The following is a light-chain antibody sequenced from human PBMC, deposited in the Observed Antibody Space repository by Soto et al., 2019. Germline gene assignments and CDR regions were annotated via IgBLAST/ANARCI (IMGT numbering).Light chain of an antibody. CDR1: SSNIGAGYD. V-gene: IGLV1-40*01. Sequence: QSVLTQPPSVSGAPGQRVTISCTGSSSNIGAGYDVHWYQQLPGTAPKLLIYGNSNRLSGVPYRFSGSKSGTSASLAITGLQAEDEADYYCQSYDSSLSAYVFGTGTKVTVL. J-gene: IGLJ1*01. CDR2: GNS. CDR3: QSYDSSLSAYV.